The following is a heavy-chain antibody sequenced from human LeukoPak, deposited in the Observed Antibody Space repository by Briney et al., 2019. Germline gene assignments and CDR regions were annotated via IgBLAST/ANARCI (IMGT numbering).Heavy chain of an antibody. CDR3: AKEFVPAAILSYYYMDV. CDR1: GFTFSTYA. Sequence: QLWGSLRLSCVASGFTFSTYAMSWVRQAPGKGLEWVSAISGSGGSTHYAESVKGRFTISRDNSKNTLYLQMNSLRAEDTAVYYYAKEFVPAAILSYYYMDVWGRGTTVTVSS. J-gene: IGHJ6*03. V-gene: IGHV3-23*01. D-gene: IGHD2-2*01. CDR2: ISGSGGST.